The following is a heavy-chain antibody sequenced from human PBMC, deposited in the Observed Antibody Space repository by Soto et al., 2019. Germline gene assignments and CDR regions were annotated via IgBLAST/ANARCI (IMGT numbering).Heavy chain of an antibody. Sequence: KPSETLSLTCTVSGGSISSYYWSWIRQPPGKGLEWIGYIYYSGSTNYNPSLKSRVTISVDTSKNQFSLKLSSVTAADTAVYYCARDTEEHAFDIWGQGAMVTVSS. CDR2: IYYSGST. J-gene: IGHJ3*02. CDR1: GGSISSYY. D-gene: IGHD2-8*02. V-gene: IGHV4-59*01. CDR3: ARDTEEHAFDI.